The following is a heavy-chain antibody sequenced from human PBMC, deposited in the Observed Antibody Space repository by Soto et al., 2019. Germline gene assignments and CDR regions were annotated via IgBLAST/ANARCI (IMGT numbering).Heavy chain of an antibody. CDR1: GAALSSGGYS. CDR3: TREQSDDNYFDP. D-gene: IGHD6-19*01. CDR2: IYYSGGT. Sequence: SETLSLTCTVSGAALSSGGYSYTWVRQPPGKGLEWLGYIYYSGGTNYNPSLKSRVTISLDKSKSQFSLRLIPVTAADTAVYYCTREQSDDNYFDPWGQGTLVTVSS. V-gene: IGHV4-61*08. J-gene: IGHJ5*02.